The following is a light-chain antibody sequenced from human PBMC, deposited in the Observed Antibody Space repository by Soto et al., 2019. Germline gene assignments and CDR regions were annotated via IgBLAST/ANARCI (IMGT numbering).Light chain of an antibody. J-gene: IGLJ1*01. CDR3: SSDTSSSAHV. CDR2: DVS. Sequence: QSVLTQPPSVSGSPGQSVTISCTGSSSDIGSYTRVSWYQQFRATAPKLLYRDVSNPPSGVAHRFSGSNAGKTAPLTSSGLQAEDEDDYYSSSDTSSSAHVFGTGTKLTVL. CDR1: SSDIGSYTR. V-gene: IGLV2-18*02.